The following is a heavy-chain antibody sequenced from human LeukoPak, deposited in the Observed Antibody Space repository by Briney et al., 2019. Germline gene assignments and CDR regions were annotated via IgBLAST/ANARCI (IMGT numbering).Heavy chain of an antibody. J-gene: IGHJ4*02. CDR1: GFTFHNYA. CDR3: GKDGPVISY. D-gene: IGHD2-21*01. CDR2: ISGDGSVT. V-gene: IGHV3-43*02. Sequence: PGGSLRLSCAASGFTFHNYAMTWVRQAPGKGLEWVSFISGDGSVTYYTDSVKGRFTVSRDNSKNSLYLQMGSLRAEDTALYYCGKDGPVISYWGQGTVATLSS.